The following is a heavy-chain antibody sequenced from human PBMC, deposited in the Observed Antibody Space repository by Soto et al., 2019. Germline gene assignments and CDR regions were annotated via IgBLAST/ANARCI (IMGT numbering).Heavy chain of an antibody. V-gene: IGHV1-8*02. D-gene: IGHD5-18*01. CDR1: GYTFTNND. CDR3: ARMESFGSLNWFDP. CDR2: MNPGSGDT. J-gene: IGHJ5*02. Sequence: ASVKVSCKASGYTFTNNDVSWVRQATGQGLGWMGWMNPGSGDTGYAQKFQGRVTMTRDISIATAYMELNSLTSEDTAIYYCARMESFGSLNWFDPWGQGXLVTVYS.